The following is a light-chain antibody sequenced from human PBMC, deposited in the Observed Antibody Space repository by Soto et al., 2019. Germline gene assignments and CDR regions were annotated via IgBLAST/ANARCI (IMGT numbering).Light chain of an antibody. CDR1: SSNIGSKS. CDR2: NKG. V-gene: IGLV1-44*01. Sequence: QSVLTQPPSASGTPGQRVTISCSGSSSNIGSKSVNWYQQVPGTAPKLLIYNKGQRPSGVPDRFSGSKSGTSASLAISGLQSEDEADYYCATWDDSLNGWVFGGGTKLTVL. J-gene: IGLJ3*02. CDR3: ATWDDSLNGWV.